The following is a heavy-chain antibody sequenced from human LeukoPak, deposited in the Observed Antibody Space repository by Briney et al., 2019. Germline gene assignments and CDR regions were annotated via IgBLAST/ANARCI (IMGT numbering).Heavy chain of an antibody. J-gene: IGHJ4*02. CDR3: ARAYYDYVWGSYQPPGY. CDR1: GYTFTSYG. CDR2: INPNSGGT. Sequence: VASVKVSCKASGYTFTSYGISWVRQAPGQGLEWMGWINPNSGGTNYAQKFQGRVTMTRDTSISTAYMELSRLRSDDTAVYYCARAYYDYVWGSYQPPGYWGQGTLVTVSS. V-gene: IGHV1-2*02. D-gene: IGHD3-16*01.